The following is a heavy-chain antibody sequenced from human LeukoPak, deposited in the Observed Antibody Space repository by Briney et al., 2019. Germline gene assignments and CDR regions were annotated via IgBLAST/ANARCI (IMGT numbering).Heavy chain of an antibody. CDR1: GFTFSSYA. D-gene: IGHD2-2*02. J-gene: IGHJ5*02. V-gene: IGHV3-23*01. Sequence: GGSLRLSCAAPGFTFSSYAMSWVRQAPGKGLEWVSAISGSGGSTYYADSVKGRFTISRDNSKNTLYLQMNSLRAEDTAVYYCAKGDCSSTSCYIWFDPWGQGTLVTVSS. CDR2: ISGSGGST. CDR3: AKGDCSSTSCYIWFDP.